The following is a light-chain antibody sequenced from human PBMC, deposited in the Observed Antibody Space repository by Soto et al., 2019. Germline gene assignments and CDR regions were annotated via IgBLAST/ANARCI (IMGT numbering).Light chain of an antibody. CDR3: SSYTSSSLYV. J-gene: IGLJ1*01. Sequence: QSVLTQPASMSGSPGQSITISCTGTSSDVGGYNYVSWYQQHPGKAPKLMIYDVSNRPSGVSNRCSGSKSGNTASLTISGLQAEDEADYYCSSYTSSSLYVFGTGTKLTVL. V-gene: IGLV2-14*01. CDR1: SSDVGGYNY. CDR2: DVS.